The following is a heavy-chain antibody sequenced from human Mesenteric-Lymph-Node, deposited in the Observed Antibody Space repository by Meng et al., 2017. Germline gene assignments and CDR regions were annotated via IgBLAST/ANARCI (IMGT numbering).Heavy chain of an antibody. Sequence: VQLVQSGSELKKPGVSVKVSCKASGYIFTSYAMNWVRQAPGQGLEWMGWINTNTGNPTYAQGFTGRFVFSLDTSVSTAYLQISSLKAEDTAVYYCVRERSWEQLVRNWFDPWGQGTLVTVSS. J-gene: IGHJ5*02. CDR2: INTNTGNP. V-gene: IGHV7-4-1*02. D-gene: IGHD6-13*01. CDR3: VRERSWEQLVRNWFDP. CDR1: GYIFTSYA.